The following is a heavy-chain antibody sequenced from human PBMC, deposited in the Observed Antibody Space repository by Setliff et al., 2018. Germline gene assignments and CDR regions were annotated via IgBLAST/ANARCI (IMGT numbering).Heavy chain of an antibody. CDR1: GYTFTDYY. CDR3: TTGLRHGVPYFDL. Sequence: ASVKVSCKASGYTFTDYYMHWVQQAPGKGLEWMGRVDPEDGHKKYAEKFQGRITISADMSLDIAHMELGSLTSEDTAVYYCTTGLRHGVPYFDLWGQGTLVTVSS. V-gene: IGHV1-69-2*01. D-gene: IGHD3-10*01. CDR2: VDPEDGHK. J-gene: IGHJ4*02.